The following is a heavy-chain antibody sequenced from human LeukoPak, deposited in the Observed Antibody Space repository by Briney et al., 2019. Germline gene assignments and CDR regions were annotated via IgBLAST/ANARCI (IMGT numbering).Heavy chain of an antibody. CDR3: ATVDVTTEGGDYYGMDV. D-gene: IGHD1-1*01. CDR2: INHSGST. J-gene: IGHJ6*02. V-gene: IGHV4-34*01. CDR1: GGSFSGYY. Sequence: SETLSLTCAVYGGSFSGYYWSWIRQPPGKGLEWIGEINHSGSTNYNPSLKSRVTISVDTSKNQFSLKLSSVTAADTAVYYCATVDVTTEGGDYYGMDVWGPGTTVIVSS.